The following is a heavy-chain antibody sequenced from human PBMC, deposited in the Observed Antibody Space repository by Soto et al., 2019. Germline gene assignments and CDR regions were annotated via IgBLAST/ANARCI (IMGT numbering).Heavy chain of an antibody. CDR1: GYSFTSYW. CDR2: IDPSDSYT. Sequence: GESLKISCKGSGYSFTSYWISWVRQMPGKGLEWMGRIDPSDSYTNYSPSFQGHVTISADKSISTAYLQWSSLKASDTAMYYCARHPRDGYYYYGMDVWGQGTTVTVSS. V-gene: IGHV5-10-1*01. CDR3: ARHPRDGYYYYGMDV. J-gene: IGHJ6*02.